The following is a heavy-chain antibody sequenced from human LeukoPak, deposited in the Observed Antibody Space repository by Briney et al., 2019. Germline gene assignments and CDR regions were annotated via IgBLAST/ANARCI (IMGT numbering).Heavy chain of an antibody. CDR3: ARGAPVVVPSDYGPGYFRL. CDR2: INPSGASR. Sequence: ASVKVSCKASGYTFTSYYMHWLRQAPGHGLEWMGIINPSGASRSYAQKFQGRVTMTTDTSTSTVYMELSSLRSEDTAVYYCARGAPVVVPSDYGPGYFRLWGQGTLVTVSS. CDR1: GYTFTSYY. D-gene: IGHD2-21*01. V-gene: IGHV1-46*01. J-gene: IGHJ1*01.